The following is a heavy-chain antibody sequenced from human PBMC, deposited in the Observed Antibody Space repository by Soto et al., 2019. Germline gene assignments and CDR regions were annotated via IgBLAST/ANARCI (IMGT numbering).Heavy chain of an antibody. CDR2: ISSSSSYI. J-gene: IGHJ3*02. Sequence: EVQLVESGGGLVKPGGSLRLSCAASGFTFSSYSMNWVRQAPGKGLEWVSSISSSSSYIYYADSVKGRFTISRDNAKNSVYLQMNSMRAEDAAVYYGASENDYCAFAIWGQGTMVTVS. CDR3: ASENDYCAFAI. D-gene: IGHD4-17*01. CDR1: GFTFSSYS. V-gene: IGHV3-21*01.